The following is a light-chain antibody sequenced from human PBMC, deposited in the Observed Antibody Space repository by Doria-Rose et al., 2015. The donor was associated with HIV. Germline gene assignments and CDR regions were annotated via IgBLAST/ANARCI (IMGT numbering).Light chain of an antibody. CDR1: QSFSSTY. J-gene: IGKJ1*01. CDR2: DGS. V-gene: IGKV3-20*01. CDR3: HQYGTSWT. Sequence: FTQSPGTLSLSPGERATLSCRASQSFSSTYLAWYQQKPSQAPSLLIYDGSTSATGIPDRFSANGSGTDFTLTINRLEPEDFALYYCHQYGTSWTFGQGTKVEI.